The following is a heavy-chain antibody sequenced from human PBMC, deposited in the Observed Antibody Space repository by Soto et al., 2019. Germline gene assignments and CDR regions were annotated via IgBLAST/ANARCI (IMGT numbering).Heavy chain of an antibody. V-gene: IGHV1-69*13. J-gene: IGHJ4*02. D-gene: IGHD6-19*01. CDR1: GGTFSSYA. Sequence: ASLKVSCEASGGTFSSYAISWVRQAPGQGLEWMGGIIPIFGTANYAQKFQGRVTITADESTSTAYMELSSLRSEDTAVYYCARVGKDSSGWFLFDYWGQGTLVTVSS. CDR2: IIPIFGTA. CDR3: ARVGKDSSGWFLFDY.